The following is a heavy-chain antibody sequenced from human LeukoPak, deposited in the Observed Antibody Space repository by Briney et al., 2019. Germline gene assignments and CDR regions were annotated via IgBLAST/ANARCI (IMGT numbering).Heavy chain of an antibody. D-gene: IGHD3-22*01. Sequence: SETLSLTCTVSGGSISSYYWSWIRQPPGKGLEWIGYIYYSGSTNYNPSLKSRVTISVDTSKNQFSLKLSSVTAADTAVYFCARGPYSYDSSGAFDIGGQGTMVTVSS. V-gene: IGHV4-59*08. CDR2: IYYSGST. CDR3: ARGPYSYDSSGAFDI. J-gene: IGHJ3*02. CDR1: GGSISSYY.